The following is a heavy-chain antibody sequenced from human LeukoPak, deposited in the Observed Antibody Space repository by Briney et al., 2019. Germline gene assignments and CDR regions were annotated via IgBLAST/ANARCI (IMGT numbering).Heavy chain of an antibody. D-gene: IGHD3-10*01. CDR1: GFTFNYAW. J-gene: IGHJ3*02. CDR2: IKQDGSEK. CDR3: ALEVTMVRGVYAVRAFDI. V-gene: IGHV3-7*03. Sequence: PGGSLRLSCAASGFTFNYAWMSWVRQAPGKGLEWVANIKQDGSEKYYVDSVKGRFTISRDNAKNSLYLQMNSLGAEDTAVYYCALEVTMVRGVYAVRAFDIWGQGTMVTVSS.